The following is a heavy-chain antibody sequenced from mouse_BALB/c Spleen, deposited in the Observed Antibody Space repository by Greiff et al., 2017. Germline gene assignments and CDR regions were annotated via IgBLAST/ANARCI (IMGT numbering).Heavy chain of an antibody. CDR3: ARGPLMITTPHWYFDV. Sequence: EVHLVESGGGLVKPGGSLKLSCAASGFTFSSYAMSWVRQTPEKRLEWVASISSGGSTYYPDSVKGRFTISRDNARNILYLQMSSLRSEDTAMYYCARGPLMITTPHWYFDVWGAGTTVTVSS. V-gene: IGHV5-6-5*01. CDR2: ISSGGST. J-gene: IGHJ1*01. D-gene: IGHD2-4*01. CDR1: GFTFSSYA.